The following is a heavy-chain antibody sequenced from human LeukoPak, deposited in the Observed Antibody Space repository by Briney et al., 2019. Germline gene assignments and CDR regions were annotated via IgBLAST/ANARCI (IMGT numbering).Heavy chain of an antibody. CDR1: GFTFSPYA. D-gene: IGHD1-26*01. J-gene: IGHJ4*02. CDR2: ISYDENDK. Sequence: GGSLRLSCAASGFTFSPYAMHWVRQAPGKGLEWVAVISYDENDKHYADSVKGRFTISRDNPKNTIYLQMNRLRAEDTAVYYCARDASWELLRYLDYWGQGTLVTVSS. CDR3: ARDASWELLRYLDY. V-gene: IGHV3-30-3*01.